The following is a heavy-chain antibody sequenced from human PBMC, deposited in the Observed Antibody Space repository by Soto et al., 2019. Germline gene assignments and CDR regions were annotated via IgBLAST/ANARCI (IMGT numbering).Heavy chain of an antibody. D-gene: IGHD3-3*01. CDR1: GGSISSDY. V-gene: IGHV4-4*07. CDR3: ARDRDFWSGYSPYYYGMDV. Sequence: PSETLSLTCTVSGGSISSDYWSWIRQPAGKGLEWIGRIYTSGSTNYNPSLKSRVTMSVDTSKNQFSLKLSSVTAADTAVYYCARDRDFWSGYSPYYYGMDVWGQGTTVTVSS. J-gene: IGHJ6*02. CDR2: IYTSGST.